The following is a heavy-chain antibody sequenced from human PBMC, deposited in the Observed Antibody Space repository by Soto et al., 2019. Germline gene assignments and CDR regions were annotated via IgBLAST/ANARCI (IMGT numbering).Heavy chain of an antibody. CDR1: GFTFSDYY. Sequence: GGSLRLSCAASGFTFSDYYMSWIRQAPGKGLEWVSYISSSGSTIYYADSVKGRFTISRDNAKNSLYLQMNSLRAEDTAVYYCARDSVVVPAAAGSYYYGMDVWGQGTPVTVSS. CDR2: ISSSGSTI. V-gene: IGHV3-11*01. J-gene: IGHJ6*02. D-gene: IGHD2-2*01. CDR3: ARDSVVVPAAAGSYYYGMDV.